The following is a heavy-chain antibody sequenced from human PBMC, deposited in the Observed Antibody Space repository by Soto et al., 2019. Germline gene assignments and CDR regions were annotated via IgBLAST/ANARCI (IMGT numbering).Heavy chain of an antibody. CDR1: GFTFSSYA. CDR3: ASAVVVAAQFDY. CDR2: ISCSGGST. J-gene: IGHJ4*02. D-gene: IGHD2-15*01. V-gene: IGHV3-23*01. Sequence: HPGGSLRLSCAASGFTFSSYAMSWVRQAPGKGLEWVSAISCSGGSTYYADSVKGRFTISRDNSKNTLYLQMNSLRAEDTAVYYCASAVVVAAQFDYWGQGTLVTVSS.